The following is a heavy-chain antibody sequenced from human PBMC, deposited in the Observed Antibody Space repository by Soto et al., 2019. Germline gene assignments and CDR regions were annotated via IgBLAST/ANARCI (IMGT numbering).Heavy chain of an antibody. J-gene: IGHJ6*02. D-gene: IGHD1-26*01. V-gene: IGHV4-59*08. CDR3: VRQGIGALHGLVDV. Sequence: QVQLQASGPGLVKPSDTLSLTCTVSGDSIGTYNWGWIRQPPGKRLEWIGYIYSNGGTSYNPALKSRVTISADTSTKQFSPRLTSGTAADTAVYYCVRQGIGALHGLVDVWGQGTTVTVSS. CDR2: IYSNGGT. CDR1: GDSIGTYN.